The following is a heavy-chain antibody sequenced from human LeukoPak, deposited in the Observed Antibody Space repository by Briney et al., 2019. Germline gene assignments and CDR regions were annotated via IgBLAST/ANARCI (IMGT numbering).Heavy chain of an antibody. CDR2: IYYSGST. D-gene: IGHD3-22*01. J-gene: IGHJ4*02. Sequence: SEALSLTCTVSGGSISSYYWTWIRQPPGKGLEWIGYIYYSGSTNYNPSLKSRVTISVDTSKNQFSLKLSSVTAADTAVYYCARDLYYYDSSGYCFDYWGQGTLVTVSS. CDR1: GGSISSYY. V-gene: IGHV4-59*01. CDR3: ARDLYYYDSSGYCFDY.